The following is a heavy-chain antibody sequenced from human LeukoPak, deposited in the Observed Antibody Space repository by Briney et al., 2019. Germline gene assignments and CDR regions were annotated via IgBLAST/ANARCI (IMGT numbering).Heavy chain of an antibody. D-gene: IGHD1-14*01. J-gene: IGHJ4*02. CDR3: ASPPAGGPGKGRDY. V-gene: IGHV4-39*01. CDR1: GGSISGSSDY. Sequence: PSETLSLTCTVSGGSISGSSDYWGWIRQPPGKGLDWIGSIYYSGSTYYNPSLKSRVTISVDTSKNQFSLKLSSVTAADTAVYYCASPPAGGPGKGRDYWGQGTLVTVSS. CDR2: IYYSGST.